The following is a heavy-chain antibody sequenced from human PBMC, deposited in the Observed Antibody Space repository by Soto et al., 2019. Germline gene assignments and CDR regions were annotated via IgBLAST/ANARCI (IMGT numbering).Heavy chain of an antibody. J-gene: IGHJ4*02. D-gene: IGHD3-9*01. V-gene: IGHV4-39*01. CDR1: GDSINSDNYY. CDR3: ARLEGLATISYYFDY. Sequence: QLQLQESGPGLVKPSETLSLTCSVSGDSINSDNYYWGWIRQPPGKGLEWIGSIYYRGNTYYNPSLKTRVTISLDKSKGQFSRKLNSVTAADSAVYFCARLEGLATISYYFDYWGQGTLVTVSS. CDR2: IYYRGNT.